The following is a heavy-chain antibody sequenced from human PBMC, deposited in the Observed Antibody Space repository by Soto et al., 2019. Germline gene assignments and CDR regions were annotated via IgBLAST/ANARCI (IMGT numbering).Heavy chain of an antibody. J-gene: IGHJ6*02. D-gene: IGHD6-19*01. CDR2: IYYSGST. CDR1: GGSVSSGSYY. Sequence: QVQLQESGPGLVKPSETLSLTCTVSGGSVSSGSYYWSWIRQPPGKGLEWIGYIYYSGSTNYNPAIKSRVNTSVDASKNQLSLKLSSVTAADSAVYYCAGEGGYSSDIDVWGQGTTVTVSS. V-gene: IGHV4-61*01. CDR3: AGEGGYSSDIDV.